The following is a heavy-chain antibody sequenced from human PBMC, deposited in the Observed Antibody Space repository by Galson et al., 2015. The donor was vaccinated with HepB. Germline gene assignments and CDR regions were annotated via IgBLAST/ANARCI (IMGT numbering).Heavy chain of an antibody. CDR3: AREYSGSYNAFDI. CDR2: ISSNGGST. Sequence: SLRLSCAASGFTFSSYAMHWVRQAPGKGLEYVSAISSNGGSTYYANSVKGRFTISRDNSKNTLYLQMGSLRAEDMAVYYCAREYSGSYNAFDIWGQGTMVTVSS. D-gene: IGHD1-26*01. J-gene: IGHJ3*02. V-gene: IGHV3-64*01. CDR1: GFTFSSYA.